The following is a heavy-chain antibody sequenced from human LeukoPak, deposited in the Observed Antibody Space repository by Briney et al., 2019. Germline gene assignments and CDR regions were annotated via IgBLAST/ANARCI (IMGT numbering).Heavy chain of an antibody. D-gene: IGHD3-22*01. J-gene: IGHJ6*03. CDR2: IYPGDSDT. CDR1: GYSFTSYW. Sequence: PGESLKISCKGSGYSFTSYWIGWVRQMPGKGLEWMGIIYPGDSDTRYSPSFQGRVTLSADKSISTAYLQWSSLKASDTAMYYCARSPGTYYYDSSGLLYYYYYMDVWGKGTTVTVSS. V-gene: IGHV5-51*01. CDR3: ARSPGTYYYDSSGLLYYYYYMDV.